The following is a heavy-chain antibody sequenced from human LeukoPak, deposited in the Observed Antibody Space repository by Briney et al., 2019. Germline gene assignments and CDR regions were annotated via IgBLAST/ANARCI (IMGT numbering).Heavy chain of an antibody. CDR3: ARIATGYSRSYLGYPYYYYYMDV. J-gene: IGHJ6*03. V-gene: IGHV4-4*07. D-gene: IGHD6-13*01. CDR2: IYTSGST. CDR1: GGSISSYY. Sequence: SETLSLTCTVSGGSISSYYWSWIRQPAGKGLEWIGRIYTSGSTNYNPSLKSRVTMSVDTSKNQFSLKLSSVTAADKAVYYCARIATGYSRSYLGYPYYYYYMDVWGKGTTVTVSS.